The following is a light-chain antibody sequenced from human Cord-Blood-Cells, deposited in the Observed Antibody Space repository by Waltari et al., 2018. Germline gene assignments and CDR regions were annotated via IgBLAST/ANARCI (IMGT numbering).Light chain of an antibody. CDR2: SAS. CDR3: QQYYSTPWT. V-gene: IGKV4-1*01. CDR1: QSVLYSSNNKNY. J-gene: IGKJ1*01. Sequence: DIVMTQSPDSLAVSLGERATINCKSSQSVLYSSNNKNYLAWYQQKPGPPPKLLIYSASTRGSGVPDRFSGSGSVTDFTRTISSLEAEDVAVYYCQQYYSTPWTFGQGTKVEIK.